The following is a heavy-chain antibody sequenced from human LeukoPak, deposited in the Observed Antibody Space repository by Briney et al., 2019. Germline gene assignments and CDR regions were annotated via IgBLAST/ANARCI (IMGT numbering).Heavy chain of an antibody. Sequence: GASVKVSCKASGYTFSSCHVSWVRQAPGQGLEWMGWINTYDGNTNYAQNFQGRVAMTTDTSTSTVYMELRSLRSEDTAVYYCARGPGPADDGGGYCFDYWGQGTLVTVSS. D-gene: IGHD3-22*01. CDR2: INTYDGNT. CDR3: ARGPGPADDGGGYCFDY. CDR1: GYTFSSCH. J-gene: IGHJ4*02. V-gene: IGHV1-18*01.